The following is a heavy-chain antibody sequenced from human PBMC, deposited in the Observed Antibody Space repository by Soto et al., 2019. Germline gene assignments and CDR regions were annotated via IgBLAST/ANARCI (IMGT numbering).Heavy chain of an antibody. V-gene: IGHV4-31*03. CDR3: ARVGTMVRGVITAFDY. CDR1: GGSISSGSYY. CDR2: IYYSGST. D-gene: IGHD3-10*01. Sequence: QVQLQESGPGLVKPSQTLSLTCTVSGGSISSGSYYWSWIRQHPGKGLEWIGYIYYSGSTYYNPSLKSRVTISVDTSKNQFSLKLSSVTAADTAVYYCARVGTMVRGVITAFDYWGQGTLVTVSS. J-gene: IGHJ4*02.